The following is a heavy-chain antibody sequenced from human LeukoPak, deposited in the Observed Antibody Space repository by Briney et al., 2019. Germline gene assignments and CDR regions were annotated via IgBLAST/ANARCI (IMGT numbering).Heavy chain of an antibody. V-gene: IGHV1-3*01. J-gene: IGHJ5*02. CDR3: ARRLGHCSGGSCGTGGWFDP. CDR1: GYTFTDYA. D-gene: IGHD2-15*01. Sequence: ASVTVSCTASGYTFTDYALHWVRQVPGQRLEWMGWINAGNGNTKYSQKFQGRVAITRDTSASTAYMELSSPRSEDTAVYYCARRLGHCSGGSCGTGGWFDPWGQGTLVTVSS. CDR2: INAGNGNT.